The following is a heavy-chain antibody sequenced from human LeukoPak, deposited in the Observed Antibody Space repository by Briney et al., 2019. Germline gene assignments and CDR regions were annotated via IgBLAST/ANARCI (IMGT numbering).Heavy chain of an antibody. D-gene: IGHD4-23*01. Sequence: ASVKVSCKASGYSFTTYYMHWMRQAPGQGLEWMGTMNPRGGSTNYAQKFQGRVTMIRDPSTSTVYMELSSLRFEDTAVYYCARVDDYGGNSVGYWGQGTLATVSS. J-gene: IGHJ4*02. CDR3: ARVDDYGGNSVGY. V-gene: IGHV1-46*01. CDR2: MNPRGGST. CDR1: GYSFTTYY.